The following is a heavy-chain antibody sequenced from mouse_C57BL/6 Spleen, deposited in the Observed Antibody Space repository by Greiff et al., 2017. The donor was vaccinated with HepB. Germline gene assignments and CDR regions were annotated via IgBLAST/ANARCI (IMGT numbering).Heavy chain of an antibody. V-gene: IGHV5-16*01. CDR3: ARGDYGYDKGYYAMDY. D-gene: IGHD2-2*01. Sequence: EVKVEESEGGLVQPGSSMKLSCTASGFTFSDYYMAWVRQVPEKGLEWVANINYDGSSTYYLDSLKSRFIISRDNAKNILYLQMSSLKSEDTATYYCARGDYGYDKGYYAMDYWGQGTSVTVSS. J-gene: IGHJ4*01. CDR2: INYDGSST. CDR1: GFTFSDYY.